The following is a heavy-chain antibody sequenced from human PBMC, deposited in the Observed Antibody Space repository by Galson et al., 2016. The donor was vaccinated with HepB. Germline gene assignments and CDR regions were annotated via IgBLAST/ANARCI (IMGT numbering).Heavy chain of an antibody. D-gene: IGHD3-22*01. J-gene: IGHJ4*02. V-gene: IGHV1-69*06. CDR2: IIPIFETT. CDR1: GGSFTTFA. CDR3: STHIYYDSSASID. Sequence: SVKVSCKASGGSFTTFALSWVRQAPGQGLEWMGGIIPIFETTKSPQNFQGRVTITADKSTSTAYLQLTSLRSDDTAVYYCSTHIYYDSSASIDWGQGTLVSVSS.